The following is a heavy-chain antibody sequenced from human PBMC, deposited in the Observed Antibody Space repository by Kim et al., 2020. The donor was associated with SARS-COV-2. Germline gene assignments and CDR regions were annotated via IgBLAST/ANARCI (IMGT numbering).Heavy chain of an antibody. J-gene: IGHJ6*02. CDR3: TAPKDV. Sequence: GGSLRLSCAASGFTFSGSNIHWVRQASGKGLEWVARIRTKAGSYATAYAASVKGRFIISRDDSTNTAYLQMNSLKTEDTARYYCTAPKDVWGQGTTVTVSS. V-gene: IGHV3-73*01. CDR2: IRTKAGSYAT. CDR1: GFTFSGSN.